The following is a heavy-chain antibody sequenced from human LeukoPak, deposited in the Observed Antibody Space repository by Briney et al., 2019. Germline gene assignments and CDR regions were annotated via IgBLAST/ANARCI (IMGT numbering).Heavy chain of an antibody. V-gene: IGHV1-69*02. CDR2: IIPILGIA. CDR1: GGTFSSYT. CDR3: ATTPPVATTREDWFDP. D-gene: IGHD5-12*01. J-gene: IGHJ5*02. Sequence: PKASVKASCKASGGTFSSYTISWVRQAPGQGLEWMGRIIPILGIANYAQKFQGRVTITADKSTSTAYMELSSLRSEDTAVYYCATTPPVATTREDWFDPWGQGTLVTVSS.